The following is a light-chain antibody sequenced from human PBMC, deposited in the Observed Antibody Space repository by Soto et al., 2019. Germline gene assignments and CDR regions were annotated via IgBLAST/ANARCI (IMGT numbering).Light chain of an antibody. V-gene: IGLV2-14*01. CDR3: SSYTSSNTLV. J-gene: IGLJ2*01. CDR2: EVS. Sequence: QAASVSGSPGQSITISCTGTSSDVGAYNYVSWYQQHPGKAPKLMIFEVSDRPSGVSNRFSGSKSGNTASLTISGLQAEDEADYYCSSYTSSNTLVFGGGTKVTVL. CDR1: SSDVGAYNY.